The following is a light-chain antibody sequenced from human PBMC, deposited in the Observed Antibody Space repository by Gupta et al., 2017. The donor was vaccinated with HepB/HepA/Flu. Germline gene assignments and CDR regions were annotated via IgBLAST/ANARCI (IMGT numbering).Light chain of an antibody. V-gene: IGKV1-16*01. CDR3: QHKNNSPFS. CDR2: DAY. J-gene: IGKJ4*01. CDR1: QEISND. Sequence: EIQMTNSPSFMSASVGYRVTITCRANQEISNDLDWFQQKPGKAPKSLIYDAYRVNSGVPSMFSGSGYGTDFTLAISRRQPEDFANYYCQHKNNSPFSFGRGTKVDI.